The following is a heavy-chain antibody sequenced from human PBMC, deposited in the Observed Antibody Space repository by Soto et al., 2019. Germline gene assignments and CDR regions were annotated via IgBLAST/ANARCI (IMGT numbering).Heavy chain of an antibody. CDR2: ISAYKTNI. D-gene: IGHD3-10*01. CDR1: GYTFPNYG. Sequence: QVQLVQSGAEVKKPGASVKVSCKASGYTFPNYGITWVRQAPGQGLEWMGWISAYKTNIKYAQKFQGRVTLTTDTSTSTAYMELRSLRSDDTAIYYCASDLDGSGAYYTDFWGQGTLVTASS. J-gene: IGHJ4*02. CDR3: ASDLDGSGAYYTDF. V-gene: IGHV1-18*01.